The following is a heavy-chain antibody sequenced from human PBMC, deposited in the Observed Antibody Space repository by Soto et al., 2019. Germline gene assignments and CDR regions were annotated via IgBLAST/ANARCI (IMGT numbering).Heavy chain of an antibody. CDR1: GYTFTGNY. Sequence: QVQLVQSGAEVKKPGASVKVSCKASGYTFTGNYIHWVRQAPGQGLEWMGWINPNSGGTSYAQKFQGRVSMTRDTSISTDYMELSRLRSDDTAVYCCAYDSSGKFDYWGQGTLVTVSS. V-gene: IGHV1-2*02. J-gene: IGHJ4*02. CDR3: AYDSSGKFDY. CDR2: INPNSGGT. D-gene: IGHD3-22*01.